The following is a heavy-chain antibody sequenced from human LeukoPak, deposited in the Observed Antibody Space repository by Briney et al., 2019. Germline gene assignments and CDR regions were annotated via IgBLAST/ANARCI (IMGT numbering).Heavy chain of an antibody. CDR2: LHYSGNT. V-gene: IGHV4-39*07. D-gene: IGHD3-10*01. Sequence: PSETLSLTCAVSGASLNSGDYYWGWIRQSPGRGLQCIASLHYSGNTCYDPSLKSRVTLSVDTSKNQFSLSLTSVTSADTAVYYCARDGMWFGEFRFDYWGQGTLVTVSS. CDR1: GASLNSGDYY. J-gene: IGHJ4*02. CDR3: ARDGMWFGEFRFDY.